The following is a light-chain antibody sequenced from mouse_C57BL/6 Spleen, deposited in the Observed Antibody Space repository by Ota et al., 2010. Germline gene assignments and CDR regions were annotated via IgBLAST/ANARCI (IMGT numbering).Light chain of an antibody. CDR2: HGT. CDR1: QGISSN. Sequence: DILMTQSPSSMSVSLGDTVSITCHASQGISSNIRGGCSRNQGKSFKGLIYHGTNLEDGVPSRFSGSGSGARLFYVTISSLESEXLQVRYYCVQYALGFRGTFGG. J-gene: IGKJ1*01. CDR3: VQYALGFRGT. V-gene: IGKV14-100*01.